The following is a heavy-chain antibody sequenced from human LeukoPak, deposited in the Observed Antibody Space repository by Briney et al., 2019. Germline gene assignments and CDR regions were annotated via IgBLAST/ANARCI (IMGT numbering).Heavy chain of an antibody. D-gene: IGHD5-12*01. CDR1: GGSISGYY. V-gene: IGHV4-59*12. CDR2: VSYSGST. J-gene: IGHJ6*03. CDR3: ARDLLVATTRDYYYYMDV. Sequence: PSETLSLTCTVSGGSISGYYWSWIRQPPGKGLEWIGYVSYSGSTNYNPSLKSRVTISVDTSKNQFSLKLSSVTAADTAVYYCARDLLVATTRDYYYYMDVWGKGTTVTVSS.